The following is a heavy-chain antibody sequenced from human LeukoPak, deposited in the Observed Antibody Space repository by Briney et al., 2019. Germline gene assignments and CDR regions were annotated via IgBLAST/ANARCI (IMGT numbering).Heavy chain of an antibody. Sequence: PGRSLRLSCAASGFTFDDYPMHWVRQAPGKGLEWVSGISWNSGSLGYADSVKGRFTISRDNAKNSLYLQMNSLRAEDTALYYCAKGVRITMVRGAFDIWGQGTMVTVSS. CDR3: AKGVRITMVRGAFDI. CDR2: ISWNSGSL. CDR1: GFTFDDYP. J-gene: IGHJ3*02. D-gene: IGHD3-10*01. V-gene: IGHV3-9*01.